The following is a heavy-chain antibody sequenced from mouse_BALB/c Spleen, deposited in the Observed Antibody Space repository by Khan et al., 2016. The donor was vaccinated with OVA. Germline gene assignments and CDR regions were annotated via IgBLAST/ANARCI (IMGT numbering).Heavy chain of an antibody. CDR3: APVGTYYVAFAY. CDR1: GYTFTSYV. CDR2: IYPFNDDT. J-gene: IGHJ3*01. D-gene: IGHD1-1*01. V-gene: IGHV1S136*01. Sequence: VQLKQSGPELVKPGASVKMSCKAAGYTFTSYVMHWVKQKPGLGLEWIGYIYPFNDDTKYNEKFIGKATLTSDKSSSTAYMELSSLTTEDSATYYCAPVGTYYVAFAYWGQGTLVTVSA.